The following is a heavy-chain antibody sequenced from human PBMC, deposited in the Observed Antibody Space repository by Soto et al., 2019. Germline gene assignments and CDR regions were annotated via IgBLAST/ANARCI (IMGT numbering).Heavy chain of an antibody. CDR3: AREGLVLVPTTVNSDYYYAMDV. CDR2: ISAYNGNT. CDR1: GYTFTSYV. Sequence: ASVKVSCKPSGYTFTSYVITWVRQAPGQGLEWMGWISAYNGNTNYAQKFEGRVTITADESTSTAYMELSSLRSEDTAVYYCAREGLVLVPTTVNSDYYYAMDVWGQGTTVIVSS. D-gene: IGHD2-2*01. J-gene: IGHJ6*02. V-gene: IGHV1-18*01.